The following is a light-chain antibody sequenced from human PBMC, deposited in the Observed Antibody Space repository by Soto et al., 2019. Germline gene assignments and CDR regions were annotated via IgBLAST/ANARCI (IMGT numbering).Light chain of an antibody. J-gene: IGKJ4*01. V-gene: IGKV1-5*01. CDR1: QNIRSR. CDR3: QQRSNWPPLT. Sequence: DFQMTQSPSTLSASVGDRVTITCRASQNIRSRLAWFQQKPGKAPKLLIYDASSLESGVPQRFSGSGSGTEFTLTISSLEPEDFAVYYCQQRSNWPPLTFGGGTKVDIK. CDR2: DAS.